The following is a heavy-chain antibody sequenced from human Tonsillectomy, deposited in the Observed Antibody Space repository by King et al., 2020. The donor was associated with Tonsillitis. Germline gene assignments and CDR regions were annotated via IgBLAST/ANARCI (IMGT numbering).Heavy chain of an antibody. D-gene: IGHD6-19*01. CDR2: IDWDDVK. CDR1: GFSLSTSGMC. J-gene: IGHJ4*02. V-gene: IGHV2-70*01. Sequence: VTLKESGPALVKPTQTLTLTCTFSGFSLSTSGMCVSWIRQPPGKALEWLALIDWDDVKYYSTSLKTRLTISKHTSKNQVVLTMTNMDPVDTATYYCARLLGSGWYFDYWGQGTLVTVSS. CDR3: ARLLGSGWYFDY.